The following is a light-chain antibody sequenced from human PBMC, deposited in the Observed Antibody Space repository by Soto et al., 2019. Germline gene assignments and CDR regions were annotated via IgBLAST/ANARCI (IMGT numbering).Light chain of an antibody. J-gene: IGKJ5*01. CDR1: QSISSSD. CDR2: DAY. CDR3: QQYGTSPIT. V-gene: IGKV3-20*01. Sequence: EIVLTQSPGTLSLSPGERATVSCRASQSISSSDLAWYQQKRGQAPSLLIYDAYTRANGIPDRFSGSGSGTDFRLSISRLEPEYFAVYYCQQYGTSPITFGQGTRLEIK.